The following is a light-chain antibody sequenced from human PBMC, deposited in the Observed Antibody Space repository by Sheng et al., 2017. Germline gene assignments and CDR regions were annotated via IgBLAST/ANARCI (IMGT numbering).Light chain of an antibody. V-gene: IGKV1-33*01. CDR1: QDISHS. J-gene: IGKJ3*01. Sequence: DIHMTQSPPSVSASVGDRVTITCQATQDISHSLNWYQQKPGHAPKLLIYDASTLETGVPSRFSGDGSGTEFTLTIVSLQPDDVATYYCQQYDQLPRFGPGTKVDLK. CDR3: QQYDQLPR. CDR2: DAS.